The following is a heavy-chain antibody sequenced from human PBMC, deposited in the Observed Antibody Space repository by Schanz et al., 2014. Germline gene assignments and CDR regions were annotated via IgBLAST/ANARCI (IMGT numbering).Heavy chain of an antibody. Sequence: EVHLVESGGALVQPGGSLRLSCVVSGFPFNIYDMHWVRQVPGRGLEWVSAFGKAGASYSGSVKGRFTISRDNSKNTLYLQMNSLRAEDTAVYYCAKDFTGSGIFFNSWGQGTLVSVSS. CDR2: FGKAGA. CDR1: GFPFNIYD. V-gene: IGHV3-13*01. D-gene: IGHD3-10*01. CDR3: AKDFTGSGIFFNS. J-gene: IGHJ5*01.